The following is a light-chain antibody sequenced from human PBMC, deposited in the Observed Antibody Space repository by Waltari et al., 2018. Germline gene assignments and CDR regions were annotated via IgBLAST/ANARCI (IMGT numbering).Light chain of an antibody. V-gene: IGKV1-39*01. CDR2: GAS. J-gene: IGKJ1*01. Sequence: DIQMTQSPSSLSASVGDRVTITCRASQSVNNYLHWYQQKAGKAPKLLIYGASSLHSGVPSRFSGGGSGTDFTLTISGLQAEDFATYYCQQYNSWGTFGQGTKVEIK. CDR3: QQYNSWGT. CDR1: QSVNNY.